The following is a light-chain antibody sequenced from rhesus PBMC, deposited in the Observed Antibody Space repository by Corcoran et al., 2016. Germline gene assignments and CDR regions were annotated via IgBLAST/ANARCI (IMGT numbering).Light chain of an antibody. CDR1: QSISSW. J-gene: IGKJ3*01. Sequence: DIQMTQSPSSLSASVGDTVTITCRASQSISSWLDWYQQKPGKAPKLLFYKASSVQSGVPSRFSGSGSGTDFTLTISSLQPEDFATYYCLPYSSSPFTFGPGTKLDIK. V-gene: IGKV1-22*01. CDR3: LPYSSSPFT. CDR2: KAS.